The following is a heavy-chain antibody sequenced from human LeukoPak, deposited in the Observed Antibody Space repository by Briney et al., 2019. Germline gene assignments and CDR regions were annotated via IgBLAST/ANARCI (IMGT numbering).Heavy chain of an antibody. D-gene: IGHD6-19*01. Sequence: PGGSLRLSCAASGFTFDDYGMSWVRQAPGKGLEWVSGINWNGGSTGYADSVKGRFTISRDNSKNTLYLQMNSLRAEDTAVYYCAKGTLRIAVAGTVDYWGQGTLVTVSS. CDR2: INWNGGST. J-gene: IGHJ4*02. CDR1: GFTFDDYG. CDR3: AKGTLRIAVAGTVDY. V-gene: IGHV3-20*04.